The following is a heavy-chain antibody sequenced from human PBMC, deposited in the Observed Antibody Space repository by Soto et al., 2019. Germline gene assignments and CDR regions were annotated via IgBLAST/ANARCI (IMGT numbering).Heavy chain of an antibody. Sequence: PGGSLRVSGAASGFTFSSYGMHWVRQAPGKGLEWVAVIWYDGSNKYYADSVKGRFTISRDNSKNTLYLQMNSLRAEDTAVYYCAGGAGVKRYFDLWGRGTLVTVSS. CDR2: IWYDGSNK. D-gene: IGHD2-8*01. CDR1: GFTFSSYG. CDR3: AGGAGVKRYFDL. V-gene: IGHV3-33*01. J-gene: IGHJ2*01.